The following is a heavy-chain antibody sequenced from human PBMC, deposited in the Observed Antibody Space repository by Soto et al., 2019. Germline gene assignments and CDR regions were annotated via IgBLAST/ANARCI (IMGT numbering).Heavy chain of an antibody. J-gene: IGHJ4*02. D-gene: IGHD4-17*01. CDR3: ARRLYGDYDY. Sequence: ASVKVSCKASGYSLTTSGITWVRQAPGQGLEWMGWISTYNGNTNYAQKLQDRVTLTTDTSTSTAYMELRSLRSDDTADYYCARRLYGDYDYWGPGTLVTVSS. CDR1: GYSLTTSG. CDR2: ISTYNGNT. V-gene: IGHV1-18*01.